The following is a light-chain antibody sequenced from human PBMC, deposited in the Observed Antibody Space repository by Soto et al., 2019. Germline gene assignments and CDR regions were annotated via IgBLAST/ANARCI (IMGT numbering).Light chain of an antibody. V-gene: IGKV3-20*01. CDR3: QPYGSSPPIT. J-gene: IGKJ5*01. Sequence: EIVWTQSPGTLSLSPGKRATLSCRASQSVSSSYLAWYQQKPGQAPSLXXYDASTRATGIPDSSSGSGSGTDFTLTISRLEPEDFAVYDCQPYGSSPPITFGQGTRLEIK. CDR2: DAS. CDR1: QSVSSSY.